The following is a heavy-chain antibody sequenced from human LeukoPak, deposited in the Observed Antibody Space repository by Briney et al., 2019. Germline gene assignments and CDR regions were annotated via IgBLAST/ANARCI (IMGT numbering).Heavy chain of an antibody. Sequence: QSGGSLRLSCAASGFTFSSYAMSWVRQAPGKGLEWVSAISGNGGSTYYADSVKGRFTISRDNSKNTLYLQMNSLRAEDTAVYYCAKFRWSGYYGMDVWGQGTTVTVSS. CDR3: AKFRWSGYYGMDV. J-gene: IGHJ6*02. D-gene: IGHD3-3*01. CDR1: GFTFSSYA. CDR2: ISGNGGST. V-gene: IGHV3-23*01.